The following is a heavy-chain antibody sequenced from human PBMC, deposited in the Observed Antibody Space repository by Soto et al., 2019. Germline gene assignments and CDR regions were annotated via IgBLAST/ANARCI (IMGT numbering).Heavy chain of an antibody. J-gene: IGHJ4*02. CDR3: AKEDCGNSGVY. CDR2: IYYSGST. V-gene: IGHV4-30-4*01. D-gene: IGHD2-21*02. Sequence: SETLSLTCTVSGGSISSGGYYWSWIRQPPGKGLEWIGYIYYSGSTYYNPSLKSRVTISVDTSKNQFSLKLSSVTAADTAVYYCAKEDCGNSGVYWGQGTLVTVSS. CDR1: GGSISSGGYY.